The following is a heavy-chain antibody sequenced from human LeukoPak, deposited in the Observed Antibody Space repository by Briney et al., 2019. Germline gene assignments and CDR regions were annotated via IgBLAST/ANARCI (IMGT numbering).Heavy chain of an antibody. CDR3: AKGSAAVRPYYFDN. CDR1: RSTFNTYV. Sequence: GGSLRLSCAASRSTFNTYVMSWVRQAPGKGLEWVSAISDSSTNTYYADSVKGRFTISRDNSKSTLYLQMDSLRAEDTAVYFCAKGSAAVRPYYFDNWGQGTLVTVSS. J-gene: IGHJ4*02. V-gene: IGHV3-23*01. CDR2: ISDSSTNT. D-gene: IGHD2-21*01.